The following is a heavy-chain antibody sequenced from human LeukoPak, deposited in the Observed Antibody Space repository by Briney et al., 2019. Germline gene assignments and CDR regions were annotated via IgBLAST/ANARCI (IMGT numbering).Heavy chain of an antibody. CDR1: GFTLSGYS. D-gene: IGHD1-26*01. J-gene: IGHJ1*01. V-gene: IGHV3-21*01. Sequence: GGSLRLSCAPSGFTLSGYSLNWVRQAPGKGLEWVSSISSSSSYIYYADSVKGRFTISRDNAKNSLYLQMNSLRAEDTAVYYCARDGGSYSAEYFQHWGQGTLVTVSS. CDR3: ARDGGSYSAEYFQH. CDR2: ISSSSSYI.